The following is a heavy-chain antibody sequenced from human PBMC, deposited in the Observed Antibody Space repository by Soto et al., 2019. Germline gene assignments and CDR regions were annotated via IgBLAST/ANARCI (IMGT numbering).Heavy chain of an antibody. D-gene: IGHD3-22*01. CDR3: ARSPDNRGHYYPFDY. Sequence: SGPTLVNPTQTLTLTCTFSVFSLNTRGVSVGFIRQPPGEALEWLALIYWNDDKRYSPSLRSRVTITKDTSKNQVVLTMTNMDPVDTATYYCARSPDNRGHYYPFDYWGQGALVTVSS. CDR1: VFSLNTRGVS. J-gene: IGHJ4*02. CDR2: IYWNDDK. V-gene: IGHV2-5*01.